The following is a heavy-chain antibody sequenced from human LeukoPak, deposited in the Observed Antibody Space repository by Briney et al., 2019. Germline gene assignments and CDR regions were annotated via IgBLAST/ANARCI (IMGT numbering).Heavy chain of an antibody. Sequence: GGSLRLSCAASGFIFSSYGMHWVRQAPGKGLVWVAVISYDGSNKYYADSVKGRFTISRDNSKNTLYLQMNSLRGEDTAVYYCAKDRRGATVANYFDYWGQGTLVTVSS. V-gene: IGHV3-30*18. CDR3: AKDRRGATVANYFDY. CDR2: ISYDGSNK. D-gene: IGHD1-26*01. J-gene: IGHJ4*02. CDR1: GFIFSSYG.